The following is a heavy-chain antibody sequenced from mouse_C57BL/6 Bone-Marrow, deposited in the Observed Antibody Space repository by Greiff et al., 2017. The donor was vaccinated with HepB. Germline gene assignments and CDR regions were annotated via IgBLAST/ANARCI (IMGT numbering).Heavy chain of an antibody. CDR1: GFNIKDYY. Sequence: EVKLQESGAELVRPGASVKLSCTASGFNIKDYYMHWVKQRPEQGLEWIGRIDPEDGDTEYAPKFQGKATMTADTSSNTAYLQLSSLTSEDTAVDYCTGIYYYGSEYYVDYWGQGTTLTVSS. D-gene: IGHD1-1*01. J-gene: IGHJ2*01. CDR3: TGIYYYGSEYYVDY. V-gene: IGHV14-1*01. CDR2: IDPEDGDT.